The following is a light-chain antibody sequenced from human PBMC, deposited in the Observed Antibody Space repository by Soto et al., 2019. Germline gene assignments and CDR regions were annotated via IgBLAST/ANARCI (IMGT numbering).Light chain of an antibody. Sequence: QSVVTQPPSASGTPGQRITISCSGSSSNIGSDTVNWYQQVPGTAPKLLIYSNNQRPSGVPDRFSGSKSGTSASLAIRGLQSEDEADYFCAVWDDSLQGLVFGVGTQLTV. J-gene: IGLJ2*01. CDR3: AVWDDSLQGLV. CDR2: SNN. V-gene: IGLV1-44*01. CDR1: SSNIGSDT.